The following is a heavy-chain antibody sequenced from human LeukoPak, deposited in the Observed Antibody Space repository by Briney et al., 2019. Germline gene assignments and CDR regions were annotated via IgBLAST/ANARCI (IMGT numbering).Heavy chain of an antibody. Sequence: GGSLRLSCEASGFTFSNFRMSWVRQAPGKGLEWVANIKQDGREKSYVDSVKGRFSNSRHNAKNSLYLQMNSLRGEDTAVYYCARTSRTTAVTTVLYFDYRGQGTLVTVSS. CDR1: GFTFSNFR. D-gene: IGHD4-17*01. CDR2: IKQDGREK. V-gene: IGHV3-7*01. J-gene: IGHJ4*02. CDR3: ARTSRTTAVTTVLYFDY.